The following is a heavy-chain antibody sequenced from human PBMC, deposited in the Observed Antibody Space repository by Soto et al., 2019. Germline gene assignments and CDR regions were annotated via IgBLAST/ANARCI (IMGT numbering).Heavy chain of an antibody. D-gene: IGHD3-3*01. CDR3: AKGERRGISGVVVLYY. Sequence: QVQLVEFGGGVVQPGRSLRLSCAASGVTFSSYGMHWVRQGPGKGLAWVAVISNDARNKYYAGSVKARFTISRDNSNNTPYLQMNGLRIEDAAPYHCAKGERRGISGVVVLYYWGQGILVTASS. CDR2: ISNDARNK. J-gene: IGHJ4*01. V-gene: IGHV3-30*18. CDR1: GVTFSSYG.